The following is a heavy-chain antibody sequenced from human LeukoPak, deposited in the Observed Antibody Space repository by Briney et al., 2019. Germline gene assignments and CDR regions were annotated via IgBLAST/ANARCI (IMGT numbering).Heavy chain of an antibody. Sequence: SVTVSCKASGYTFTSYGISWVRQAPGQGLEWMGWISAYNGNTNYAQKLQGRVTMTTDTSASTAYMELRSLRSDDTAVYYCARESRYYGSGSFDYWGQGTLVTVSS. J-gene: IGHJ4*02. CDR2: ISAYNGNT. V-gene: IGHV1-18*04. CDR3: ARESRYYGSGSFDY. D-gene: IGHD3-10*01. CDR1: GYTFTSYG.